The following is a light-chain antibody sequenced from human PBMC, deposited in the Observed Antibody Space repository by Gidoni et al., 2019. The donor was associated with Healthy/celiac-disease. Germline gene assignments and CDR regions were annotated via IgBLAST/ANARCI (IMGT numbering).Light chain of an antibody. V-gene: IGKV1-27*01. CDR3: QKYNSAPRT. CDR2: AAS. J-gene: IGKJ3*01. Sequence: IHLPLSPSSLSASVGDRVTITCRASQGISNYLAWYQQKPGKVPKLLIYAASTLQSGVPSRFSGSGSGTDFTLTISSLQPEDVATYYCQKYNSAPRTFGPGTKVDIK. CDR1: QGISNY.